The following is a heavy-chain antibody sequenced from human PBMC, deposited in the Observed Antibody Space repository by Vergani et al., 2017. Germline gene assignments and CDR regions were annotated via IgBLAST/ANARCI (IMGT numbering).Heavy chain of an antibody. Sequence: QVQLQESGPGLVKPSETLSLTCTVSGGSISSYYWSWIRQPPGKGLEWIGYIYYSGSTNYNPSLKSRVTISVDTSKNQFSLKLSSLTAADTAVYYCASGYCSSTSCYAFAFDIWGQGTMVTVSS. CDR1: GGSISSYY. D-gene: IGHD2-2*01. J-gene: IGHJ3*02. CDR2: IYYSGST. CDR3: ASGYCSSTSCYAFAFDI. V-gene: IGHV4-59*01.